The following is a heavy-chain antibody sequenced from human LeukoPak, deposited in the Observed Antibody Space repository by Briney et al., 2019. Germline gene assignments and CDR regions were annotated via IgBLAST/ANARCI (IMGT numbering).Heavy chain of an antibody. CDR3: ARDGPPYCSGGSCYYVA. Sequence: ASVKVSCKASGYTFTSYGISWVRQAPGQGLEWMGWISAYNGNTNYAQKLQGRVTMTTDTSTSTAYMELRSLRSDDTAVYYCARDGPPYCSGGSCYYVAWGQGTLVTVSP. V-gene: IGHV1-18*01. CDR2: ISAYNGNT. CDR1: GYTFTSYG. D-gene: IGHD2-15*01. J-gene: IGHJ4*02.